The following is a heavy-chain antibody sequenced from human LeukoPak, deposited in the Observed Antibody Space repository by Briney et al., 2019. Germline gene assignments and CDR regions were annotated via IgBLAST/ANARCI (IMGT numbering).Heavy chain of an antibody. J-gene: IGHJ4*02. CDR3: AKRGDCSGTCTYDY. CDR2: VGGRGVKT. CDR1: GFTFSNYA. D-gene: IGHD2-2*01. V-gene: IGHV3-23*01. Sequence: GGSLRLSCAASGFTFSNYAIHWVRQAPGKGLEWVSIVGGRGVKTYYADSVKGRFTISRDNSRNTVYLQMNSLRAEDTAVYYCAKRGDCSGTCTYDYWGQGTLVTVSS.